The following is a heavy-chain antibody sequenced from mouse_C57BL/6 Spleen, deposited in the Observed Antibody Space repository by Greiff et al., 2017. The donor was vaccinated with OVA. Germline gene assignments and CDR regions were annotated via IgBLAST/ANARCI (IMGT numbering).Heavy chain of an antibody. J-gene: IGHJ4*01. CDR2: INPNNGGT. D-gene: IGHD1-1*01. Sequence: VQLKQSGPELVKPGASVKIPCKASGYTFTDYNMDWVKQSHGKSLEWIGDINPNNGGTIYNQKFKGKATLTVDKSSSTAYMELRSLTSEDTAVYYCARGGGSSPYYAMDYWGQGTSVTVSS. CDR3: ARGGGSSPYYAMDY. CDR1: GYTFTDYN. V-gene: IGHV1-18*01.